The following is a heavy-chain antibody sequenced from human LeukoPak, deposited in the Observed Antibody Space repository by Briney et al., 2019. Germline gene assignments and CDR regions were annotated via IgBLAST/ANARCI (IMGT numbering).Heavy chain of an antibody. Sequence: ASVKVSCKASGYTFTGYYIHWVRQAPGQGLECVGWINPNSGGTSYAQKFQGRVTMTRDTSISTAYMELSRLRSDDTAVYYCARGGSGSYFSWLDPWGQRTLVTVSS. J-gene: IGHJ5*02. CDR2: INPNSGGT. V-gene: IGHV1-2*02. D-gene: IGHD3-10*01. CDR3: ARGGSGSYFSWLDP. CDR1: GYTFTGYY.